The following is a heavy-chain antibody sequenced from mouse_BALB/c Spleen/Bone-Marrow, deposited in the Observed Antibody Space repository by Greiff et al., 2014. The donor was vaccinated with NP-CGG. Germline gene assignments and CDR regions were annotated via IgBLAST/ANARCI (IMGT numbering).Heavy chain of an antibody. CDR1: GFTFSSHT. Sequence: EVKLVESGGNLVQPGGSLKLSCAASGFTFSSHTMSWVRQTPEKRLEWVAYISNGGGSTYYPDTVKGRFTISRDNATNTLYLQMSSLKSEDTAMYYCARQSYEGFAYWGQGTLVTVSA. J-gene: IGHJ3*01. D-gene: IGHD2-3*01. CDR3: ARQSYEGFAY. V-gene: IGHV5-12-2*01. CDR2: ISNGGGST.